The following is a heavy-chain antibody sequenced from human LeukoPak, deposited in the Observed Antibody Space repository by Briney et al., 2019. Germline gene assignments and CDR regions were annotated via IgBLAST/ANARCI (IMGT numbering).Heavy chain of an antibody. Sequence: SQTLSLTCTVSGGSISSGSYYWSWIRQPAGKGLGWIGRIYTSGSTNYNPSLKSRVTISVDTSKNQFSLKLSSVTAADTAVYYCAREGGSYYAAPFDYWGQGTLVTVSS. CDR2: IYTSGST. V-gene: IGHV4-61*02. CDR3: AREGGSYYAAPFDY. D-gene: IGHD1-26*01. J-gene: IGHJ4*02. CDR1: GGSISSGSYY.